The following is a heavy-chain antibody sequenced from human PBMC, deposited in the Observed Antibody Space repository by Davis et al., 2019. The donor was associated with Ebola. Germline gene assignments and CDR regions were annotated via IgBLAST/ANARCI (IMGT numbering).Heavy chain of an antibody. CDR1: GFSLSTSGVG. CDR2: IDWDDDK. CDR3: ARIAVAGEAFDY. J-gene: IGHJ4*02. Sequence: SGPTLVKPTQTLTLTCTFSGFSLSTSGVGVGWIRQPPGKALEWLARIDWDDDKFYSTSLKTRLTISKDTSKNQVVLTMTNMDPVDTATYYCARIAVAGEAFDYWGQGTLVTVSS. D-gene: IGHD6-19*01. V-gene: IGHV2-70*04.